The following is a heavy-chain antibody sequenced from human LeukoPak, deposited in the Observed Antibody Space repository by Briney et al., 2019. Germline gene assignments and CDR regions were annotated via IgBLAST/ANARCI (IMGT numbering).Heavy chain of an antibody. J-gene: IGHJ4*02. CDR1: GFSFSSNW. V-gene: IGHV3-30*18. CDR2: ISNDGNKK. Sequence: GGSLRLSCAAPGFSFSSNWMGWVRQAPGKGLEWVAAISNDGNKKYYADSVKGRFTISRDNPKNTLFLQMNSLRAEDTAVYYCAKEGWDKSYWYGRIDYWGQGTLVTVSS. CDR3: AKEGWDKSYWYGRIDY. D-gene: IGHD2-8*02.